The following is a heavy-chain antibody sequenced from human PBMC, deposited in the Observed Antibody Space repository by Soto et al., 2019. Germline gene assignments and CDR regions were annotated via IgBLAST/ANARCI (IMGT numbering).Heavy chain of an antibody. CDR2: TYYRSKWYN. V-gene: IGHV6-1*01. CDR3: ARDPGIVATNSDY. J-gene: IGHJ4*02. CDR1: GDSVSITIVA. D-gene: IGHD5-12*01. Sequence: QVQLQQSGPGLVKPSQTLSLTCALSGDSVSITIVAWNWIRQSPSRGLAWLGRTYYRSKWYNDYEVSVKSRISSNPDTSKNQFSLQLNSVPPEDTAVYYCARDPGIVATNSDYWGQGTLVTVSS.